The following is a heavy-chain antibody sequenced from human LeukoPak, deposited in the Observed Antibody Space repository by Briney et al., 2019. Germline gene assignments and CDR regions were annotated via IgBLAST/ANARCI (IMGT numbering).Heavy chain of an antibody. CDR1: GFTFSSYG. D-gene: IGHD3-9*01. J-gene: IGHJ4*02. CDR2: ISYDGSNK. Sequence: GGSLRLSCAASGFTFSSYGMHWVRQAPGKGLEWVAVISYDGSNKYYADSVKGRFTISRDNSKNTLYLQMNSLRAEDTAVYYCAKDLVLRYFDWAFDYWGQGTLVTVSS. V-gene: IGHV3-30*18. CDR3: AKDLVLRYFDWAFDY.